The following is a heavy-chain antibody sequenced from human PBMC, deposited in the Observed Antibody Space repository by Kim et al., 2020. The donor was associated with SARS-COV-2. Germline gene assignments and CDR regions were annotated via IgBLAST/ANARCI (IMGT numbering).Heavy chain of an antibody. CDR1: GFMLVSYG. CDR3: ARAHSSGWYYFEY. V-gene: IGHV3-33*05. J-gene: IGHJ4*02. Sequence: GGSLRLSCAASGFMLVSYGMQWVRQAPGKGLEWVAAISYDGNNKYYADSVKGRFTISRDNSKNTLFLEMNSLRVGDTALYYCARAHSSGWYYFEYWGQGALVTVSS. D-gene: IGHD6-19*01. CDR2: ISYDGNNK.